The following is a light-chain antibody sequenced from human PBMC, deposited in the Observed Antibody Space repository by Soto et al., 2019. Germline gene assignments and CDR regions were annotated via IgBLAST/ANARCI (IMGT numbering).Light chain of an antibody. Sequence: EIVLTQSPANLSLSPGERATLSCRASQIISHALPWYQQKPGQAPRLLIYDASNRATGIPARFRGSGSKTDFTLTINSLQPEDFAVYYCLERGNWPLYTFGQGTKLEIK. CDR1: QIISHA. J-gene: IGKJ2*01. CDR3: LERGNWPLYT. CDR2: DAS. V-gene: IGKV3-11*01.